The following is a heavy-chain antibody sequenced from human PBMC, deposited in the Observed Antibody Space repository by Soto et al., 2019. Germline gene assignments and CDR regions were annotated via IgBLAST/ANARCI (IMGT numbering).Heavy chain of an antibody. D-gene: IGHD3-3*01. CDR3: ARAPTSGGYYMGHYYYYGMDV. J-gene: IGHJ6*02. CDR1: GYTLTELS. CDR2: FDPEDGET. Sequence: ASVKVSCKVSGYTLTELSMHWVRQAPGKGLEWMGGFDPEDGETIYAQKFQGRVTITADESTSTAYMELSSLRSEDTAVYYCARAPTSGGYYMGHYYYYGMDVWGQGTTVTVSS. V-gene: IGHV1-24*01.